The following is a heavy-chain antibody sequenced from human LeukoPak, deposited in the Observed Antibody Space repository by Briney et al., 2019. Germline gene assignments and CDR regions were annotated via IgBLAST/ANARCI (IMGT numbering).Heavy chain of an antibody. CDR2: IKQDGTEK. D-gene: IGHD3-10*01. CDR3: AKLAKYFYGSETYYFFEH. J-gene: IGHJ4*02. V-gene: IGHV3-7*01. CDR1: GFTFSNAW. Sequence: PGGSLRLSCAASGFTFSNAWMSWVRQAPGKGLEWVANIKQDGTEKYYVDSVKGRFTISRDNAKNSLYLQMNSLRVEDTAVYYCAKLAKYFYGSETYYFFEHWGQGTPVTASS.